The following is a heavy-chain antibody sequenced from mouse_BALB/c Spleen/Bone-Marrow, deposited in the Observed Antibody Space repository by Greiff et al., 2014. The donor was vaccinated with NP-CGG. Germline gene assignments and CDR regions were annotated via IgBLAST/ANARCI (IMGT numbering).Heavy chain of an antibody. Sequence: QVQLKESGAELVKPGASLKLSRKASGYTFTNYWIHWVKQRPGQGLEWIGEINPSNGRTNYNEKFKTKATLTVDKSSSTAYMQLSSLTSEDSAVNYCAARLSHLAMDYWGQGTSVTVSS. D-gene: IGHD2-2*01. CDR2: INPSNGRT. CDR3: AARLSHLAMDY. J-gene: IGHJ4*01. V-gene: IGHV1S81*02. CDR1: GYTFTNYW.